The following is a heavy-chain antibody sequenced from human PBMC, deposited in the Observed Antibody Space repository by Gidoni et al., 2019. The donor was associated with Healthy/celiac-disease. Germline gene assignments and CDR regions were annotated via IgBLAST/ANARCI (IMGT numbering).Heavy chain of an antibody. J-gene: IGHJ6*02. Sequence: QVQLVQSGAEVKKPGASLKAPCKASGYTFTSYYTNWVRQATGQGLAWMGWMNPNSGNTGYAQKFQGRVTMTRNTSISTAYMELSSLRSEDTAVYYCAREAIVATIGFYYYYYGMDVWGQGTTVTVSS. V-gene: IGHV1-8*02. CDR3: AREAIVATIGFYYYYYGMDV. CDR1: GYTFTSYY. D-gene: IGHD5-12*01. CDR2: MNPNSGNT.